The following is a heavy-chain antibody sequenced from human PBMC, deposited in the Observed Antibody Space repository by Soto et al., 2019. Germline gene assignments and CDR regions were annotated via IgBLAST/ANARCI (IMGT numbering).Heavy chain of an antibody. CDR1: GFTFTRST. Sequence: ASVKVSCKASGFTFTRSTMQWVRQARGQRLEWMGLIIASGGNTSYAQKFQGRVTMTRDTSTSTVYMELSSLRSEDTAVYYCARGAYYYDSSGYLQELDYWGQGTLVTVS. CDR3: ARGAYYYDSSGYLQELDY. V-gene: IGHV1-46*01. D-gene: IGHD3-22*01. CDR2: IIASGGNT. J-gene: IGHJ4*02.